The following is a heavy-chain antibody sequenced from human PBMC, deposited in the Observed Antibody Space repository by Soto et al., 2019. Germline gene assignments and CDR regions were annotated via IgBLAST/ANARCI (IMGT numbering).Heavy chain of an antibody. CDR3: ASQGLLDSGSFRWYDAFDI. CDR1: GFTFSSYS. CDR2: ISSSSSTI. D-gene: IGHD1-26*01. V-gene: IGHV3-48*02. J-gene: IGHJ3*02. Sequence: GGSLRLSCAASGFTFSSYSMNWVRQAPGKGLEWVSYISSSSSTIYYADSVKGRFTISRDNAKNSLYLQMNSLRDEDTAVYYCASQGLLDSGSFRWYDAFDIWGQGTMVTVSS.